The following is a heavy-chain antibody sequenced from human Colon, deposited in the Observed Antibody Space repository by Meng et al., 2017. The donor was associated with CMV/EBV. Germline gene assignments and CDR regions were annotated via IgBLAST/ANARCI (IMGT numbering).Heavy chain of an antibody. D-gene: IGHD2-2*01. CDR1: NYSISSGFY. CDR3: AREGPSATPPPYWFDP. V-gene: IGHV4-38-2*02. Sequence: SETLSLTCSVSNYSISSGFYWAWIRQRPGVGLEWIGSRFHSGTTYYNPSLKSRVTISLDMSKNQVSLKLTAVTAADTAVYYCAREGPSATPPPYWFDPWGQGTLVTVSS. J-gene: IGHJ5*02. CDR2: RFHSGTT.